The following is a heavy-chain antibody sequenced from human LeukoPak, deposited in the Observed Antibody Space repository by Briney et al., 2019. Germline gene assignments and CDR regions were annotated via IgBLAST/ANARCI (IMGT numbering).Heavy chain of an antibody. Sequence: KSSETLSLTCTVSGYSISSGYYWGWIRQPPGKGLEWIGSIYHSGSTYYNPPLKSRVTISVDTSKNQFSLKLSSVTAADTAVCYCASMPYDSSGYYYLPFDYWGQGTLVTVSS. D-gene: IGHD3-22*01. CDR3: ASMPYDSSGYYYLPFDY. CDR2: IYHSGST. V-gene: IGHV4-38-2*02. CDR1: GYSISSGYY. J-gene: IGHJ4*02.